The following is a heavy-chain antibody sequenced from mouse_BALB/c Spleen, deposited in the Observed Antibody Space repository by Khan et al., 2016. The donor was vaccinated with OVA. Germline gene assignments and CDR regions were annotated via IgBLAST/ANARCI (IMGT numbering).Heavy chain of an antibody. D-gene: IGHD2-12*01. CDR2: IYWDDDK. CDR1: GFSLSSSGMG. Sequence: QVTLKESGPGILQPSQTLSLTCSFSGFSLSSSGMGVSWIRQPSGKGLEWLAHIYWDDDKRSNPSLKSRLTISKDTSSNQVFLKITNVDSVDTGTYFGARTERLIDYTRDNWGQGTTVTVS. V-gene: IGHV8-12*01. CDR3: ARTERLIDYTRDN. J-gene: IGHJ4*01.